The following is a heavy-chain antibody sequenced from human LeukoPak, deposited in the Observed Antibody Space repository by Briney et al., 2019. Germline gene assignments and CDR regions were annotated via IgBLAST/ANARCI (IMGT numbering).Heavy chain of an antibody. CDR1: GYSITTYY. CDR2: IYYSGTT. D-gene: IGHD1-26*01. CDR3: ARHWVGSESYAFDL. J-gene: IGHJ3*01. V-gene: IGHV4-59*08. Sequence: PSETLSLSCTVSGYSITTYYWSCIRQPPGKGLEWIGYIYYSGTTHYNPSLESRVTISVDTSKNQFSLKMSSVTAADTAVYYCARHWVGSESYAFDLWGQGTMVTVSS.